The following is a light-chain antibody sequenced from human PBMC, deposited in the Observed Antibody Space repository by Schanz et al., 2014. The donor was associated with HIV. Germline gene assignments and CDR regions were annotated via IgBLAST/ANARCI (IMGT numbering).Light chain of an antibody. CDR2: DVT. Sequence: QSVLTQPATVSGSPGQSITVSCTGTNSDIGGHDYVSWYQQHPDKAPKLLIYDVTHRSSVIPSRFSGSKSGNSAFLTISGLQAEDEADYYCSSKRSGDTTPFVFGSGTKLTVL. J-gene: IGLJ1*01. V-gene: IGLV2-14*03. CDR3: SSKRSGDTTPFV. CDR1: NSDIGGHDY.